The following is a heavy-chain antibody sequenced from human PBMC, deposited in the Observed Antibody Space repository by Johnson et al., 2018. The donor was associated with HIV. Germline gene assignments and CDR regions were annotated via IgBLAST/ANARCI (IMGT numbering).Heavy chain of an antibody. CDR3: APGMIVVPALDI. CDR2: ISWNSGSI. CDR1: GFTFDDYA. V-gene: IGHV3-9*01. Sequence: QLVESGGGLVQPGRSLRLSCAASGFTFDDYAMHWVRQAPGKGLEWVSGISWNSGSIGYADSVKGRFTISRDNAKNSLYLQMNSLRAEDTALYYCAPGMIVVPALDIWGQGTMVTVSS. D-gene: IGHD3-22*01. J-gene: IGHJ3*02.